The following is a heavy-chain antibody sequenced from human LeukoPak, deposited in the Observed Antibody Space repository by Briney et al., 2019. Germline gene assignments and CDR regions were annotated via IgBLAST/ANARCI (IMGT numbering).Heavy chain of an antibody. D-gene: IGHD5-18*01. Sequence: GRSLRLSCAASGFTFSNSGIHWVRQAPGKGLEWVALICYDGSNEYYADSVKGRFTISRDNSKNSLYMQMTRLRAQDTAIYYCARGVGYSFGTGDYWGQGTLVTVSS. CDR1: GFTFSNSG. V-gene: IGHV3-33*01. J-gene: IGHJ4*02. CDR3: ARGVGYSFGTGDY. CDR2: ICYDGSNE.